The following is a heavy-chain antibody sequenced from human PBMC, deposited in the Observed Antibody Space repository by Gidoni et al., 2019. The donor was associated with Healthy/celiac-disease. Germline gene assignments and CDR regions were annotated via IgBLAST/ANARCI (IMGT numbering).Heavy chain of an antibody. Sequence: QVQLQESGPGLVKPSETLSLTCTVSGGSISSYYWSWIRQPPGKGLEWIGYIYYSGITNYTPSLKSRVTISVDTSKNQFSLKLSSVTAADTAVYYCARRGAVAGIVNYYYYYGMDVWGQGTTVTVSS. CDR1: GGSISSYY. J-gene: IGHJ6*02. V-gene: IGHV4-59*08. CDR2: IYYSGIT. CDR3: ARRGAVAGIVNYYYYYGMDV. D-gene: IGHD6-19*01.